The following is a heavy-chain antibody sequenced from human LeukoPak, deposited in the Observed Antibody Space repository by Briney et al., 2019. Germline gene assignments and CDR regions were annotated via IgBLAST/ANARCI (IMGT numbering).Heavy chain of an antibody. D-gene: IGHD3-10*01. CDR2: IIPMFGTP. J-gene: IGHJ4*02. CDR3: ARWHRGYYGFDY. V-gene: IGHV1-69*06. Sequence: GASVKVSCKTSGDTFTTYAIIWVRQAPGQGLEWMGGIIPMFGTPNYAQRLQGRVTITADKSTKTAYMELSSLRSEDTAVYYCARWHRGYYGFDYWGQGTLVTVSS. CDR1: GDTFTTYA.